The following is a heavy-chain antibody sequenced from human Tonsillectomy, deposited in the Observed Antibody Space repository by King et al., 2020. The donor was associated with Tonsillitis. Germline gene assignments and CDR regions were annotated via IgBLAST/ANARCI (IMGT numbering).Heavy chain of an antibody. D-gene: IGHD1-26*01. CDR2: ISGRGGST. CDR3: AKEELVWDLRYYYGMDV. CDR1: GFTFSSYA. Sequence: DVQLVESGGGLVQPGGSLRLSCAASGFTFSSYAMSWVRQAPGKGLEWVSAISGRGGSTYSAESVKGRFIISRDNPKNTLYLQMNNLRAEDTAVYYCAKEELVWDLRYYYGMDVWGQGTTVTVSS. J-gene: IGHJ6*02. V-gene: IGHV3-23*04.